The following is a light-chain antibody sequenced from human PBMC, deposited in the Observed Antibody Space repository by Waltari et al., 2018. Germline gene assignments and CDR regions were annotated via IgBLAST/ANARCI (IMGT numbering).Light chain of an antibody. CDR1: ILRTYY. V-gene: IGLV3-19*01. CDR2: GKN. Sequence: SSDLTQDPDVSVALGQTVRLTCQGDILRTYYGNWCRQKPGQAPELVIYGKNNPPSGIPDRFSASSSENTASLISTGAQAEDEADYYCSSRELSGHVVFGGGTRLTVL. J-gene: IGLJ2*01. CDR3: SSRELSGHVV.